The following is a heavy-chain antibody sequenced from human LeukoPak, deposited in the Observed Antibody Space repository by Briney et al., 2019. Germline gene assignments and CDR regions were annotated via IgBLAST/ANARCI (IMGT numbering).Heavy chain of an antibody. V-gene: IGHV3-49*04. CDR2: IRSKAYGGTP. Sequence: GGSLRLSCTASGFTVGDYAMSWVRQAPGKGLGWVGFIRSKAYGGTPQHAASLEGRFTISRDDSKSIAYLQMNSLKTEDTAVYYCARAADLGSWGQGTLVTVSS. CDR1: GFTVGDYA. J-gene: IGHJ5*01. CDR3: ARAADLGS.